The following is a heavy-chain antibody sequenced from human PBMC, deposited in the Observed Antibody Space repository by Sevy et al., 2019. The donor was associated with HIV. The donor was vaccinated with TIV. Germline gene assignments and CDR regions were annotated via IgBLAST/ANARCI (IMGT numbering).Heavy chain of an antibody. D-gene: IGHD2-15*01. CDR3: ARGLVVAATPFDY. J-gene: IGHJ4*02. V-gene: IGHV3-30*04. CDR2: ISYDGSNK. CDR1: GFTFSSYA. Sequence: GGSLRLPCAASGFTFSSYAMHWVRQAPGKGLEWVAVISYDGSNKYYADSVKGRFTISRDNSKNTLYLQMNSLRAEDTAVYYCARGLVVAATPFDYWGQGTLVTVSS.